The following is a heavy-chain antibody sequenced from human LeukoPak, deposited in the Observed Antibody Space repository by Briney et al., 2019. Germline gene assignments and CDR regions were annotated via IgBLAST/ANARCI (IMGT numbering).Heavy chain of an antibody. CDR1: GFTFSSYA. CDR2: ITSNGGSP. CDR3: AREYCSGGDCQYYFDY. Sequence: GGSLRLSCAASGFTFSSYAMHWVRQAPGQGLEYVSAITSNGGSPYYANSVRGRFTIPRDNSKNTLYLQMGSLTAEDMAVYYCAREYCSGGDCQYYFDYWGQGTLVTVSS. D-gene: IGHD2-15*01. V-gene: IGHV3-64*01. J-gene: IGHJ4*02.